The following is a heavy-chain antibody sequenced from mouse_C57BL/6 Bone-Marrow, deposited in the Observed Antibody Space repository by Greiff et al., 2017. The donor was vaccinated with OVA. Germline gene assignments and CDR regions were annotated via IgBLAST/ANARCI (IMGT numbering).Heavy chain of an antibody. D-gene: IGHD1-1*01. CDR1: GYALSSSW. CDR3: ARYGTTVLTPYYFDY. Sequence: QVQLQQSGPELVKPGASVKISCKASGYALSSSWMNWVKQRPGKGLEWIGRIYPGDGDTNYNGKFKGKATLTADKSSSTAYMQLSSLTSEDSAVYFCARYGTTVLTPYYFDYWGQGTTLTVSS. J-gene: IGHJ2*01. CDR2: IYPGDGDT. V-gene: IGHV1-82*01.